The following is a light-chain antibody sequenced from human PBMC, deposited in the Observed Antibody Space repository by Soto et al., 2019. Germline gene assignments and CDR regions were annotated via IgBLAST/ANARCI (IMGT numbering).Light chain of an antibody. CDR3: QQYSSSWT. J-gene: IGKJ1*01. V-gene: IGKV3-20*01. CDR2: ATS. Sequence: EIVMTQSPATLSVSPGERATLSCRASQSVSSNLAWYQQKPGQAPRLLIYATSSRATGIPGRFSGSGSGTDFTLTISRLEPEDFAVYYCQQYSSSWTFGQGTKVDI. CDR1: QSVSSN.